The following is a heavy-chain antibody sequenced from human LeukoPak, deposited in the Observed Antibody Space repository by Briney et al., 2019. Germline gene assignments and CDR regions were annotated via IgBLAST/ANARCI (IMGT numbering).Heavy chain of an antibody. Sequence: KVGESLKISCKGSGYIFTNYWSGWVRLIPGKGLEWMGIIYPGDSATRYSPSFQGQVIISADKSISTAYLQWSSLKASDTAMYYCARRSAAAPDYWGQGTLVTVSS. D-gene: IGHD6-25*01. CDR1: GYIFTNYW. J-gene: IGHJ4*02. V-gene: IGHV5-51*01. CDR3: ARRSAAAPDY. CDR2: IYPGDSAT.